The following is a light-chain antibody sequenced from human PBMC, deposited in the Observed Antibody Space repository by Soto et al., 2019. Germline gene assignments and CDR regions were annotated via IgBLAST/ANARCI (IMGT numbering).Light chain of an antibody. J-gene: IGKJ1*01. Sequence: DIQMTQSPSTLSGSVGDRVTITCRASQTISSWLAWYQQKPGKAPKLLIYKASTLKSGVPSRFSGSGSGTKFTLTISSLQPVDFASYFCLQVYSFPRTFGLGTKVDIK. CDR2: KAS. CDR3: LQVYSFPRT. CDR1: QTISSW. V-gene: IGKV1-5*03.